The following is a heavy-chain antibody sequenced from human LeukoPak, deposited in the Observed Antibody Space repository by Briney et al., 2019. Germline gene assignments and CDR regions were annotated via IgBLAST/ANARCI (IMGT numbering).Heavy chain of an antibody. Sequence: PSETLSLTCTVSGASMSSYYWSWMRRPPGKGLEWIGYIYYSGTTNYNPSLRSRVTLPVDTSKNQFSLKLSSVTAEDTAIYYCARGYYDSGGYSEPFDYWGQGTLVTVSS. CDR3: ARGYYDSGGYSEPFDY. J-gene: IGHJ4*02. V-gene: IGHV4-59*01. CDR1: GASMSSYY. CDR2: IYYSGTT. D-gene: IGHD3-22*01.